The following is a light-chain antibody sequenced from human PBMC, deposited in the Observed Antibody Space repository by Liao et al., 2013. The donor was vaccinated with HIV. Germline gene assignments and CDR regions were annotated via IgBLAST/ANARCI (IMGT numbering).Light chain of an antibody. CDR1: KLGNKY. CDR3: QAWDSSTHWV. J-gene: IGLJ3*02. CDR2: QDI. V-gene: IGLV3-1*01. Sequence: SFELTQPPSVSVSPGQTASITCSGDKLGNKYVSWYQHKPGQSPVLVIYQDIKRPSGIPERFSGSNSENTATLTISGTQAMDEADYYCQAWDSSTHWVFGGGTKLSVL.